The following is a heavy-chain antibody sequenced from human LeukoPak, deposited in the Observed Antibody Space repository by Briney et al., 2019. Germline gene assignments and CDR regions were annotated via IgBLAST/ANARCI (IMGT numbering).Heavy chain of an antibody. CDR3: ARGRRPIAAHPGNSFDP. V-gene: IGHV1-46*01. Sequence: ASVKVSCKASGYTFTGYYMHWVRQAPGQGLEWMGWINPSGGSTSYAQKFQGRVTMTRDTSTSTVYMELSSLRSEDTAVYYCARGRRPIAAHPGNSFDPWGQGTLVTVSS. J-gene: IGHJ5*02. D-gene: IGHD6-6*01. CDR2: INPSGGST. CDR1: GYTFTGYY.